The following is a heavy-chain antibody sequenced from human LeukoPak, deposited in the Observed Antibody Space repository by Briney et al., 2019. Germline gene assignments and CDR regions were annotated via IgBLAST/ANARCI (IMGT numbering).Heavy chain of an antibody. CDR3: AKDRNRELYYYYYGMDV. J-gene: IGHJ6*04. CDR2: ISYDGSNK. Sequence: GGSLRLSCAAPGFTFSSYGMHWVRQAPGKGLEWVAVISYDGSNKYYADSVKGRFTISRDNSKNTLYLQMNSLRAEDTAVYYCAKDRNRELYYYYYGMDVWGKGTTVTVSS. V-gene: IGHV3-30*18. CDR1: GFTFSSYG. D-gene: IGHD1-26*01.